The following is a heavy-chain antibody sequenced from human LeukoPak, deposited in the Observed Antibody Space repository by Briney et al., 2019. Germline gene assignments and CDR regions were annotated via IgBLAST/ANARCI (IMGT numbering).Heavy chain of an antibody. CDR3: ARDRGDYGDPYDFDY. CDR1: GFTFSDSH. Sequence: GGSLRLSCAVSGFTFSDSHMTWIRQAPGKGLEWVSYISNSGSSISYADSVKGRFTISRDNAKHSLSLQLNSLRVEDSAVYYCARDRGDYGDPYDFDYWGQGTLVTVSS. J-gene: IGHJ4*02. D-gene: IGHD4-17*01. V-gene: IGHV3-11*04. CDR2: ISNSGSSI.